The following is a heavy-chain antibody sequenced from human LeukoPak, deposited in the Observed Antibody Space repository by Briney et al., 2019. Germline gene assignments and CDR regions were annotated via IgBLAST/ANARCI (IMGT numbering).Heavy chain of an antibody. J-gene: IGHJ4*02. CDR3: ARPAITYGTARYQLHY. V-gene: IGHV3-30*03. Sequence: GGSLRLSCAVSGFFFSNYGMHWVRQAPGKGLEWVAVISYDGSNIYYADSVKGRFTISRDSFKNTLFLQMDSLRAEDTAVYFCARPAITYGTARYQLHYWGQGTLVTVSS. CDR2: ISYDGSNI. CDR1: GFFFSNYG. D-gene: IGHD3-16*01.